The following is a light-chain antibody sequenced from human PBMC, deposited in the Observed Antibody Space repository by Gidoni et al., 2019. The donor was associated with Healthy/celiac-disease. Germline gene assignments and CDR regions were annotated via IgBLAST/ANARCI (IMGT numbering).Light chain of an antibody. CDR3: NSRDSSGNHLAV. CDR2: GKN. Sequence: SSELTQDPAVSVALGQTVRITCQGDSLRSYYASRYQQKPGQAPVLVIYGKNNRPSGIPDRFSGSSSGNTASLTITGAQAEDEADYYCNSRDSSGNHLAVFGTGNKVTVL. CDR1: SLRSYY. V-gene: IGLV3-19*01. J-gene: IGLJ1*01.